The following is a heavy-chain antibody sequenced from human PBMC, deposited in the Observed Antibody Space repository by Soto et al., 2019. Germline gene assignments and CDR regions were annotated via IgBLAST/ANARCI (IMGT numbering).Heavy chain of an antibody. CDR2: IIPMFGIT. D-gene: IGHD2-15*01. CDR1: GGTLSSYG. V-gene: IGHV1-69*12. J-gene: IGHJ4*02. Sequence: QVQLVQSGAEVKKPGSSVKVSCNVSGGTLSSYGFNWVRQAPGQGLEWMGGIIPMFGITNHTQKFQDRITISADASTNTAYTALKSLRADDTAMYYCASHRGYALINWGQGILLTVSS. CDR3: ASHRGYALIN.